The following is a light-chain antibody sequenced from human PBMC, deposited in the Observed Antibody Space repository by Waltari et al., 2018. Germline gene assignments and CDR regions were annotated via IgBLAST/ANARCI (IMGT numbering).Light chain of an antibody. V-gene: IGKV1-39*01. CDR1: QTISTY. CDR2: AAS. Sequence: DIQMTQSPSSLSASVGDRVTITCRASQTISTYLNWYQLKPGKAPKLLIYAASSLQRGVPSRISGSGSGTDFTLPISCLQPEDFATYYCQQGYRTPYTFGQGTNLDIK. CDR3: QQGYRTPYT. J-gene: IGKJ2*01.